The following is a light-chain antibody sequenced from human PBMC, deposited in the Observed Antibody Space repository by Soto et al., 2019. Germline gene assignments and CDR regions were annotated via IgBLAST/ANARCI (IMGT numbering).Light chain of an antibody. J-gene: IGLJ2*01. Sequence: QSALTQPPSASGSPGQSVAISCTGTSSDVGGNNYVSWYQQHPGKAPKLLVYEVTKRPAGVPDRFSGSKSGNTASLTVSGLQAEDEADYYCSSYAGSNSVIFGGGTTLTVL. CDR1: SSDVGGNNY. V-gene: IGLV2-8*01. CDR2: EVT. CDR3: SSYAGSNSVI.